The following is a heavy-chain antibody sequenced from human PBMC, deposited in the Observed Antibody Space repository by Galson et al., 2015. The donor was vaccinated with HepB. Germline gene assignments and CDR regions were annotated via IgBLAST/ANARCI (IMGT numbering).Heavy chain of an antibody. CDR1: GFTFSSYS. Sequence: LRLSCAASGFTFSSYSMNWVRQAPGKGLEWVSSISSSSSYIYYADSVKGRFTISRDNAKNSLYLQMNSLRAEDTAVYYCARPDGGIAMYAFNIWGQGTMVTVSS. J-gene: IGHJ3*02. CDR3: ARPDGGIAMYAFNI. CDR2: ISSSSSYI. V-gene: IGHV3-21*01. D-gene: IGHD4-23*01.